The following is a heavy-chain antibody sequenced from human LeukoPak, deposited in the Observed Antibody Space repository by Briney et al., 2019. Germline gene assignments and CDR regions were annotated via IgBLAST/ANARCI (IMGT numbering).Heavy chain of an antibody. CDR2: IYTSGST. D-gene: IGHD2-2*01. CDR3: ARLRSSTSFGYMDV. J-gene: IGHJ6*03. V-gene: IGHV4-61*02. Sequence: SQTLSLTCTVSGGSISSGSYYWSWIRQPAGKGLEWIGRIYTSGSTNYNPSLKSRVTISVDTSKNQFSLKLSSVTAADTAVYYCARLRSSTSFGYMDVWGKGTTVTVSS. CDR1: GGSISSGSYY.